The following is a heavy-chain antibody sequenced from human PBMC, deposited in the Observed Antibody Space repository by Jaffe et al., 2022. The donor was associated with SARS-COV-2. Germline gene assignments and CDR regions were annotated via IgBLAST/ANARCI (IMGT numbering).Heavy chain of an antibody. J-gene: IGHJ4*02. V-gene: IGHV3-33*01. CDR3: ARDKWDSSEGYFEY. CDR2: VWADGNNK. Sequence: QVQLVESGGGVVQPGKSLRLSCATSGFTFSRYAIHWVRQAPGKGLEWVAVVWADGNNKFYADSVQGRFAISRDDSKNTVNLQLNSLRAEDTAVYYCARDKWDSSEGYFEYWGQGALVTVSS. D-gene: IGHD3-22*01. CDR1: GFTFSRYA.